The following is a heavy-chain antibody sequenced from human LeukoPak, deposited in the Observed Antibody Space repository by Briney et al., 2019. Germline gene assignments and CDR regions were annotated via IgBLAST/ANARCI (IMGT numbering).Heavy chain of an antibody. J-gene: IGHJ4*02. CDR3: ARGGTYYDILTGYYKDPYYFDY. CDR2: ISSSGGGT. D-gene: IGHD3-9*01. V-gene: IGHV3-23*01. CDR1: GFTFSSYA. Sequence: PGGSLRLSCAASGFTFSSYAMSWVRQAPGKGLEWVSAISSSGGGTYYADSVKGRFTISRDNAKNSLYLQMNSLRAEDTAVYYCARGGTYYDILTGYYKDPYYFDYWGQGTLVTVSS.